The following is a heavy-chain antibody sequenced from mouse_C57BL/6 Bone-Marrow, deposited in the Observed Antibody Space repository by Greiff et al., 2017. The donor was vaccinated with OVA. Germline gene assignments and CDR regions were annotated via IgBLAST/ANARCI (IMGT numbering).Heavy chain of an antibody. D-gene: IGHD2-1*01. CDR2: IYPGGGYT. CDR1: GYTFTNYW. J-gene: IGHJ4*01. Sequence: VKLQESGAELVRPGTSVKMSCKASGYTFTNYWIGWAKQRPGHGLEWIGDIYPGGGYTNYNEKFKGKATLTADKSSSTAYMQFSSLTSEDSAIYYCARRQGTLLWDYYAMDYWGQGTSVTVSS. V-gene: IGHV1-63*01. CDR3: ARRQGTLLWDYYAMDY.